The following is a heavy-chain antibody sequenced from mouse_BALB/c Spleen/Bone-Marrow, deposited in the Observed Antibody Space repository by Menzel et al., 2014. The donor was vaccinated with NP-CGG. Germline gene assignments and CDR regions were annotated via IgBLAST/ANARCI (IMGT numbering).Heavy chain of an antibody. Sequence: EVMLVESGGGLVQPGGSMKLSCVASGFTFSNYWMNWVRQSPEKGLEWVAEIRLKSNNYATHYAEPVKGRFTISRDDSKSSVYLQMNNLRAEDTGIYYCTTGFAYWGQGTLVTVSA. V-gene: IGHV6-6*02. CDR3: TTGFAY. J-gene: IGHJ3*01. CDR1: GFTFSNYW. CDR2: IRLKSNNYAT.